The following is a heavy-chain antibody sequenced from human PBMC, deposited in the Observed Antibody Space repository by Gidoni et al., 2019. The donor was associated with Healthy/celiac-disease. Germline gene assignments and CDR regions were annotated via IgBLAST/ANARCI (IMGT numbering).Heavy chain of an antibody. CDR1: GYTFTSYY. CDR3: SRDREYSSSSYYFDY. V-gene: IGHV1-46*01. D-gene: IGHD6-6*01. Sequence: QVKLVQSGAEVKKPGASARVSCKASGYTFTSYYMHWVRQAPGQGLEWRGIINPSGGSTSYAQKFQGRVTMTMDTPTSTVYTELSSLRAEYTAVYYCSRDREYSSSSYYFDYWGQGTLVTVSS. J-gene: IGHJ4*02. CDR2: INPSGGST.